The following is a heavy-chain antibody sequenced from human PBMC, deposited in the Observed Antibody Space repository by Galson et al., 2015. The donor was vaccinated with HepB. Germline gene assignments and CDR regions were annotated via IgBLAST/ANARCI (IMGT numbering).Heavy chain of an antibody. CDR2: IWYDGSNK. Sequence: SLRLSCAASGFTFSSYGMHWVRQAPGKGLEWVAVIWYDGSNKYYADSVKGRFTISRDNAKNSLYLQMNSLRAEDTAVYYCARLRDGYNYDIWGQGTMVTVSS. CDR1: GFTFSSYG. J-gene: IGHJ3*02. D-gene: IGHD5-24*01. V-gene: IGHV3-33*01. CDR3: ARLRDGYNYDI.